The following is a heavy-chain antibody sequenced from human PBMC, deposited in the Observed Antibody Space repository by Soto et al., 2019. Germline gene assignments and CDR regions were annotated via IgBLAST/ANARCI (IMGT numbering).Heavy chain of an antibody. D-gene: IGHD1-20*01. CDR1: GFNFSSYA. CDR3: ARAQKQYNWNYYGMDV. CDR2: ISYDGSNK. Sequence: QVQLVESGGGVVQPGRSLRLSCAASGFNFSSYAMHWVRQAPGKGLEWVAVISYDGSNKYYADSVKGRFTISRDNSKNTLYLQMNSLRAEDTAVYYCARAQKQYNWNYYGMDVWGQGTTVTVSS. J-gene: IGHJ6*02. V-gene: IGHV3-30-3*01.